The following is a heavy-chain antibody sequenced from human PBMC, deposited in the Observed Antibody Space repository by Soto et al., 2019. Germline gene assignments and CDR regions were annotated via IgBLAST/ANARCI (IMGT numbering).Heavy chain of an antibody. CDR2: IYYSGST. Sequence: PSETPSLTCTVSGGSISSYYWSWIRQPPGKGLEWIGYIYYSGSTNYNPSLKSRVTISVDTSKNQFSLKLSSVTAADTAVYYCATDFRSIGPFDFWGQGTMVTVSS. J-gene: IGHJ3*01. V-gene: IGHV4-59*01. D-gene: IGHD2-15*01. CDR1: GGSISSYY. CDR3: ATDFRSIGPFDF.